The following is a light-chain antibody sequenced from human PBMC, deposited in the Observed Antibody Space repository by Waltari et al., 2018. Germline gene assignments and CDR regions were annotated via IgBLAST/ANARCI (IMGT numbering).Light chain of an antibody. CDR2: DTS. J-gene: IGKJ1*01. V-gene: IGKV1-33*01. CDR3: QQYDTLPRA. CDR1: QDIGTY. Sequence: DIQMTQSPSSLSASVGDSVTLTCQASQDIGTYLNWFHQRPGKAPNLLIYDTSNLHTGVPLRFAGSGSGTLFSLTISSLRPEDSGTYYCQQYDTLPRAFGQGTKVEIK.